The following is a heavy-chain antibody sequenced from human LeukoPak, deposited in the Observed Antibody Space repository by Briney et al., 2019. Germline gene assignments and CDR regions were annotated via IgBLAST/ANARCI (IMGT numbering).Heavy chain of an antibody. V-gene: IGHV4-59*01. J-gene: IGHJ6*03. CDR3: ARVPRSYYYYYYMDV. Sequence: PSETLSLTCTVSGGSISSYHWSWIRQPPGKGLEWIGYIYYSGSSNYNPSLKSRVIISVDTSKNQFSLKLSSVTAADTAVYYCARVPRSYYYYYYMDVWGKGTTVTVSS. CDR1: GGSISSYH. CDR2: IYYSGSS.